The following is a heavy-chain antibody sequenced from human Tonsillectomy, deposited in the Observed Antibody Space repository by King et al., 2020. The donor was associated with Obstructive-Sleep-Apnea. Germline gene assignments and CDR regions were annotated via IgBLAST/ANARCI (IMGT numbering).Heavy chain of an antibody. J-gene: IGHJ6*02. CDR1: GFSFSSHA. Sequence: VQLVESGGDLQQPGESLRLSCAASGFSFSSHAMSWVRQAPGKGLEWVSTIIGSGGSTYYADPVKGRFTVSRDNAKKKLDLQMNSLRAEDTAVYYCAKAEPSSDYYHGMDVWGQGTTVTVSS. V-gene: IGHV3-23*04. CDR2: IIGSGGST. CDR3: AKAEPSSDYYHGMDV. D-gene: IGHD1-26*01.